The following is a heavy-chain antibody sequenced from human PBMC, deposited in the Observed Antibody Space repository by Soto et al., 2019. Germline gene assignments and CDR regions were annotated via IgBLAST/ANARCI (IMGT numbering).Heavy chain of an antibody. V-gene: IGHV3-23*01. CDR2: ISGSGGRT. Sequence: EVQLLESGGGLVQPGGSLRLSCAASGFTFSSYAMSWVRQAPGKGLEWVSAISGSGGRTYYADSVKGRFTISRDNSKNTLYLQMNSLRAEATAVYYCAALIVVVMYPDYWGQGTLVTVSS. CDR3: AALIVVVMYPDY. CDR1: GFTFSSYA. J-gene: IGHJ4*02. D-gene: IGHD3-22*01.